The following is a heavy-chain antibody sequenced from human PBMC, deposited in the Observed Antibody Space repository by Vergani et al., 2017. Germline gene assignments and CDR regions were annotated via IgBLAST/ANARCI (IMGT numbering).Heavy chain of an antibody. CDR3: ARDVEYDFCMDV. Sequence: QVQLVQSGAEVKKPGSSVKVSCKASGGTFSSYTISWVRQAPGQGLEWMGRIIPILGIANYAQKFQGRVTITADKSTSTAYMELSSLRSEDTAVYYCARDVEYDFCMDVWGQGTTVTVSS. CDR2: IIPILGIA. D-gene: IGHD3-3*01. V-gene: IGHV1-69*08. CDR1: GGTFSSYT. J-gene: IGHJ6*02.